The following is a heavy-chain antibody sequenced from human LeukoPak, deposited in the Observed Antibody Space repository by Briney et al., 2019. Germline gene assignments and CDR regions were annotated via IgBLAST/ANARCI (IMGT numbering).Heavy chain of an antibody. V-gene: IGHV3-30*04. Sequence: GRSLRLSCAASGFSFNTFAMHWVRQAPGKGLEWVAVISDDGSKKYHADSVKGRFTISRDNSENTLYLQMSGLSAEDTAVYYCAELGITMIGGVWGKGTTVTISS. CDR1: GFSFNTFA. J-gene: IGHJ6*04. CDR2: ISDDGSKK. CDR3: AELGITMIGGV. D-gene: IGHD3-10*02.